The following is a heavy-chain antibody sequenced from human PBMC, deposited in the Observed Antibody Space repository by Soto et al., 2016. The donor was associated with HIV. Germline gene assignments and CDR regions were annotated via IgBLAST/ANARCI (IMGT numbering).Heavy chain of an antibody. Sequence: EVQLLESGGGLVQPGGSLRLSCAASGFTFSSYAMSWVRQAPGKGLEWVSYISGGGANTYYADSVKGRFTISRDNSNNTLYLQVNSLRAEDTAIYYCAKEIDSSGYYYFDYWGQGALVTVSS. CDR3: AKEIDSSGYYYFDY. D-gene: IGHD3-22*01. CDR2: ISGGGANT. J-gene: IGHJ4*02. CDR1: GFTFSSYA. V-gene: IGHV3-23*01.